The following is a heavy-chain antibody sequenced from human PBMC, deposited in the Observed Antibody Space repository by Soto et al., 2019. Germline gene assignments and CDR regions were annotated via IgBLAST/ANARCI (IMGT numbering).Heavy chain of an antibody. V-gene: IGHV3-23*01. J-gene: IGHJ5*02. Sequence: GSLRLSCAASGFTFSSYAMSWVRQAPGKGLEWVSAISGSGGSTYYADSVKGRFTISRDNSKNTLYLQMNSLRSDDTAVYYCARVVGALGHWFDPWGQGTLVTVSS. CDR1: GFTFSSYA. CDR3: ARVVGALGHWFDP. D-gene: IGHD1-26*01. CDR2: ISGSGGST.